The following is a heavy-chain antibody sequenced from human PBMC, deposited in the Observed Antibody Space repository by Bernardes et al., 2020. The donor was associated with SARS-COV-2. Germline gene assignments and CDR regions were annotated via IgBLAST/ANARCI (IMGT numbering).Heavy chain of an antibody. CDR2: IRTYNTDI. J-gene: IGHJ3*02. CDR3: ARIYSGRYNDGLDI. V-gene: IGHV1-18*01. Sequence: ASVKVSCKASADTFLNYAITWVRQAPGQGLDWMGWIRTYNTDINYAQKFRGRLTMTTDTSTSTAYMELRSLRSDDTAVYYCARIYSGRYNDGLDIWGQGTMVTVSS. CDR1: ADTFLNYA. D-gene: IGHD1-26*01.